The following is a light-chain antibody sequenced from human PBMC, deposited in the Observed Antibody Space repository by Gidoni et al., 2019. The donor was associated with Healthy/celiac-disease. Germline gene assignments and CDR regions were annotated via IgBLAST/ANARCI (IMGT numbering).Light chain of an antibody. J-gene: IGLJ3*02. CDR3: QAWDSSTPWV. CDR1: KLGDKY. Sequence: SYELSQPPSGSVSPGQTASITCSGVKLGDKYACLYQQKPGQSPVLVIYQDSKRPSGIPARFSGSNSGNTATLTISGTQAMDGADYYCQAWDSSTPWVFGGWTKLTVL. V-gene: IGLV3-1*01. CDR2: QDS.